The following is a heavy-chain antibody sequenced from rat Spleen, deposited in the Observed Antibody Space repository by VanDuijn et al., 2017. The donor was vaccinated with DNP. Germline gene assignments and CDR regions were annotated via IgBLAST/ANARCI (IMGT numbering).Heavy chain of an antibody. CDR2: IWAGGST. CDR3: ARHMPSNNYYAMDG. J-gene: IGHJ4*01. V-gene: IGHV2-72*01. CDR1: GFSLTSNG. D-gene: IGHD1-10*01. Sequence: QVQLEESGPGLMQPSETLSLTCTVSGFSLTSNGVGWVRQPLGKGLVWMGTIWAGGSTNYNSAVQSRLSISRDTYKSQVFLKMNSLPPEDTCTYYRARHMPSNNYYAMDGWGQGTSVTVSS.